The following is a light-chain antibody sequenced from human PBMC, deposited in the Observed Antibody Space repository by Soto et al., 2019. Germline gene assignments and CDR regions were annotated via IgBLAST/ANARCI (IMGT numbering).Light chain of an antibody. J-gene: IGKJ5*01. CDR1: QSVSSN. V-gene: IGKV3-15*01. CDR3: QQYGSSPLT. CDR2: GAS. Sequence: EIVMTQSPAILSVSPGERATLSCRASQSVSSNLAWYQQKPGQTPRLLIYGASTRATGIPARFSGSGSGTDFTLTISRLEPEDFAVYYCQQYGSSPLTFGGGTRLEIK.